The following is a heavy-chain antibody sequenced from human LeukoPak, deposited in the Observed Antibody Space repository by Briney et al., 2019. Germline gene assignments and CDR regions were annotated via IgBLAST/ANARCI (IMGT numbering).Heavy chain of an antibody. J-gene: IGHJ1*01. CDR1: GGSISSGGYY. V-gene: IGHV4-30-2*01. CDR3: ARAPVRITTVRGVIAEYFQH. CDR2: IYHSGST. Sequence: PSETLSLTCTVSGGSISSGGYYWSWIRQPPGKGLEWIGYIYHSGSTYYNPSLKSRVTISVDRSKNQFSLKLSSVTAADTAVYYCARAPVRITTVRGVIAEYFQHWGQGTLVTVSS. D-gene: IGHD3-10*01.